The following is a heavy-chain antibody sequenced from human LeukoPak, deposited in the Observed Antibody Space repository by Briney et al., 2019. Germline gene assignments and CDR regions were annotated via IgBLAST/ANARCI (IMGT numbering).Heavy chain of an antibody. J-gene: IGHJ6*03. CDR3: ARVVPAAPFYCYYYMDV. V-gene: IGHV1-2*02. CDR1: GYTFTGYS. Sequence: GASVTVSCKASGYTFTGYSIHWVRQAPGQGRAWMGWINPNSGGRNYAEKFQGRVTMTRDMSTSTVYMELSSLRSEDTAVYYCARVVPAAPFYCYYYMDVWGKGTTVTVSS. CDR2: INPNSGGR. D-gene: IGHD2-2*01.